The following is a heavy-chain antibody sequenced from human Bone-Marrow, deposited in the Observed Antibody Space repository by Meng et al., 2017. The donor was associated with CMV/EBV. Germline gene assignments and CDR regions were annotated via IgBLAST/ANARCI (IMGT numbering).Heavy chain of an antibody. CDR2: INPNSGDT. D-gene: IGHD2-21*02. CDR1: GYTFTGYY. J-gene: IGHJ4*02. CDR3: ARDLTTAWPNY. Sequence: CMASGYTFTGYYIHWVRQAPGQGLEWMGWINPNSGDTNYAQNFQGRVAMTRDTSISTAYMELSGLRSDDTAVYYCARDLTTAWPNYWGQGTLVTVSS. V-gene: IGHV1-2*02.